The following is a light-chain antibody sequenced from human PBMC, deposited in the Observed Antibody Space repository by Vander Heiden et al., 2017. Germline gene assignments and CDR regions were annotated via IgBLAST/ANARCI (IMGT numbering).Light chain of an antibody. J-gene: IGKJ5*01. CDR1: QSVSSSY. CDR2: GAS. V-gene: IGKV3-20*01. Sequence: EIALTQSPGTLSLSPGERATLSCRASQSVSSSYLAWYQQKPGQPPRLLIYGASSRATGVPDRFSGSGSGTDFTLTITSLQPEDVAVYYCQQYGSSPITFGQGTQLEIK. CDR3: QQYGSSPIT.